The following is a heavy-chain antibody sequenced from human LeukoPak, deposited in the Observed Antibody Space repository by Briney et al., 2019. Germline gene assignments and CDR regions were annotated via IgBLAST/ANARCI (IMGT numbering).Heavy chain of an antibody. CDR2: ISSSSSYI. CDR3: ARSRYDYVWGSYRYTPAEYFQH. Sequence: GGSLRLSCAAYGCTFSSYSMNWVRQAPGKGLEWVTSISSSSSYIYYADSVKGRFTISRDNAKNSLYLQMNSLGAEDTAVYYCARSRYDYVWGSYRYTPAEYFQHWGQGTLVTVSS. D-gene: IGHD3-16*02. CDR1: GCTFSSYS. J-gene: IGHJ1*01. V-gene: IGHV3-21*01.